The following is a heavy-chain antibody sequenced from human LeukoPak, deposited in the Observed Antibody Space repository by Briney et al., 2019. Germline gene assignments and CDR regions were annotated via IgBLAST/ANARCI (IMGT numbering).Heavy chain of an antibody. V-gene: IGHV4-59*01. J-gene: IGHJ4*02. CDR1: GGSISSYY. CDR2: IYYSGST. CDR3: ARVSPSLNPPLDYFDY. D-gene: IGHD3-16*02. Sequence: SETLSLTCTVSGGSISSYYWSWIRQPPGKGLEWIGYIYYSGSTNYNPSLKSRVTISVDTSKNQFSLKLSSVTAADTAVYYCARVSPSLNPPLDYFDYWGQGTLVTVSS.